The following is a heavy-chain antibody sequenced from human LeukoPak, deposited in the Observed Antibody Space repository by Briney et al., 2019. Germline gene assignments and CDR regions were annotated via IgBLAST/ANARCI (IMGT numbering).Heavy chain of an antibody. Sequence: GRSLRLSCAASGFTFSSYAMHWVRQAPGKGLEWVAVISYDGSNKYYADSVKGRFTISRDNVKNSLYLQMNSLRAEDTAMYYCAKDRSAPHMLWNAFDIWGQGTMVTVSS. V-gene: IGHV3-30*04. CDR1: GFTFSSYA. CDR2: ISYDGSNK. CDR3: AKDRSAPHMLWNAFDI. D-gene: IGHD2-8*01. J-gene: IGHJ3*02.